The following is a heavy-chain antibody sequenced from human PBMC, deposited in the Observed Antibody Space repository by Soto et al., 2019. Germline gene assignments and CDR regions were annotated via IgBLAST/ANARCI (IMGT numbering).Heavy chain of an antibody. J-gene: IGHJ4*02. Sequence: QVQLQESGPGLVKPSGTLSLTCAVSGGSISSSNWWSWVRQPPGKGLEWIGEIYHSGSTNYNPSPKSRAPISVDKSKNQFSLKLSAVPAADTAVYYCASLGFSSADGDYWGQGTLVTVSS. D-gene: IGHD6-6*01. CDR3: ASLGFSSADGDY. CDR2: IYHSGST. V-gene: IGHV4-4*02. CDR1: GGSISSSNW.